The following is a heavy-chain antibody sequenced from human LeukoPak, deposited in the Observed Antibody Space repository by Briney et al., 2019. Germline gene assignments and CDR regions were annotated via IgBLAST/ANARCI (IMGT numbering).Heavy chain of an antibody. J-gene: IGHJ6*03. CDR3: ASRVGFEELLQRPIFNYYYMDV. Sequence: SVKVSCKASGGAFSNYAISWVRQAPGQGLEWMGGIIPIFGTANYAQKFQGRVTITADESTSTAYMEVSSLRSEDTAVYYCASRVGFEELLQRPIFNYYYMDVWGKGTTVTISS. CDR2: IIPIFGTA. CDR1: GGAFSNYA. V-gene: IGHV1-69*01. D-gene: IGHD3-10*01.